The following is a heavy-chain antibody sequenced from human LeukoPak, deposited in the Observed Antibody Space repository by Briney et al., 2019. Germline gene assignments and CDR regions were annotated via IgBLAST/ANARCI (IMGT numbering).Heavy chain of an antibody. CDR2: INHNGNVN. CDR1: GLTFSTYW. Sequence: GGSLRLSCAVSGLTFSTYWMNWARQAPGKGLEWVASINHNGNVNYYVDSVKGRFTISRDNAKNSLYLQMSNLRAEDTAVYFCARGGGLDVWGQGATVTVSS. J-gene: IGHJ6*02. V-gene: IGHV3-7*03. CDR3: ARGGGLDV. D-gene: IGHD3-16*01.